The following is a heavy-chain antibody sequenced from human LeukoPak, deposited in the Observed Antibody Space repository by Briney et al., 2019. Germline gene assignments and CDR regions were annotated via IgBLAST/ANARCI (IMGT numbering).Heavy chain of an antibody. Sequence: ASVKVSCKASGYTFTNNFMHWVRQAPGQGLEWIGIINPSGDNTWYAQKFQGRVTMTRDMATSTDYLEVSSLRSEDTAVYYCASKWVTYYYNSSAYHYPTDVFDIWGQGTMVTVSS. D-gene: IGHD3-22*01. CDR3: ASKWVTYYYNSSAYHYPTDVFDI. CDR1: GYTFTNNF. CDR2: INPSGDNT. V-gene: IGHV1-46*01. J-gene: IGHJ3*02.